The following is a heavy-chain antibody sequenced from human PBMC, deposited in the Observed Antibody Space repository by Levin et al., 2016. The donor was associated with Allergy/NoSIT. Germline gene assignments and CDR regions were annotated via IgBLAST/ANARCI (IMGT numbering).Heavy chain of an antibody. D-gene: IGHD6-13*01. CDR3: VVGFGSNWGTPWYFDL. J-gene: IGHJ2*01. V-gene: IGHV3-64D*06. CDR2: ISIDGSGT. Sequence: GGSLRLSCSASTFTFSGYILQWVRQAPGKGLEYISAISIDGSGTHYADSVRGRFTISRDNTKNTLYLQMSSLRLEDTAMYYCVVGFGSNWGTPWYFDLWGRGTLVTVSS. CDR1: TFTFSGYI.